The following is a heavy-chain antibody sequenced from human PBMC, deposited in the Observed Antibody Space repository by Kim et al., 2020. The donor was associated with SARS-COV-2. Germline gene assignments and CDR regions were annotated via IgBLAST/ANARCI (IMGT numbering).Heavy chain of an antibody. Sequence: SVKVSCKASGGTFSSYAISWVRQAPGQGLEWMGGIIPIFGTANYAQKFQGRVTITADESTSTAYMELSSLRSEDTAVYYCACYYSECAEYFQHWGQGTLVTVSS. CDR2: IIPIFGTA. CDR1: GGTFSSYA. J-gene: IGHJ1*01. CDR3: ACYYSECAEYFQH. V-gene: IGHV1-69*13. D-gene: IGHD2-21*01.